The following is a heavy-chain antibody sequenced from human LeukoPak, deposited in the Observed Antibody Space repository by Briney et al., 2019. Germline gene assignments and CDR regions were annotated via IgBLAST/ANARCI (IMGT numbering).Heavy chain of an antibody. Sequence: PGRSLRLSCAASGFTFSSYGMHWVRQAPGKGLEWVAVISSDGSNKYYADSVKGRFTISRDNSKNTLYLQMNSLRAEDTAVFYCARAYYYGSGAPFEDYWGQGTLVTVSS. CDR2: ISSDGSNK. CDR3: ARAYYYGSGAPFEDY. J-gene: IGHJ4*02. D-gene: IGHD3-10*01. V-gene: IGHV3-30*03. CDR1: GFTFSSYG.